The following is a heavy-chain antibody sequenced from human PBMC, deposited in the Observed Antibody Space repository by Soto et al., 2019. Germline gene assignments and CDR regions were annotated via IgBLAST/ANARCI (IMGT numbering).Heavy chain of an antibody. Sequence: SETLSLTCTVSGGSISSYYWSWIRQPPGKGLEWIGYIYYSGSTYYNPSLKSRVTISVDTSKNQFSLKLSSVTAADTAVYYCARQRDCSSTSCYSRWFDPWGQGTLVTVSS. D-gene: IGHD2-2*01. CDR3: ARQRDCSSTSCYSRWFDP. V-gene: IGHV4-59*04. CDR2: IYYSGST. CDR1: GGSISSYY. J-gene: IGHJ5*02.